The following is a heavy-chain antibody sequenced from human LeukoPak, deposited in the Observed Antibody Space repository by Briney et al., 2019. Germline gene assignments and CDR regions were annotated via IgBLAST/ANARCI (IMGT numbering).Heavy chain of an antibody. J-gene: IGHJ6*02. CDR2: IHYSGST. CDR3: ARFVVVPAAKSDYYYYGMDV. Sequence: SETLSLTSTVSVGSISSYYWSWIRQPPGKGLEWIGYIHYSGSTNYNPSLKSRVTISVDTSKNQFSLKLSSVTAADTAVYYCARFVVVPAAKSDYYYYGMDVWGQGTTVTVSS. CDR1: VGSISSYY. D-gene: IGHD2-2*01. V-gene: IGHV4-59*01.